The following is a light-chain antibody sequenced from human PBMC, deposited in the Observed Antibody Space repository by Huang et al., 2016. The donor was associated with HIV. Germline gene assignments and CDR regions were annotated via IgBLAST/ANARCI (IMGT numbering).Light chain of an antibody. CDR3: QQYDDWPPWS. CDR2: DVS. Sequence: EIVMTQSPPTLSASPGERATLSCRASQSVKRLAWYQQRPGQAPKLLVYDVSSRARGTPARFSGSGSGTDFTLTINTLQSEDFALYYCQQYDDWPPWSFGQGTRVDMK. J-gene: IGKJ1*01. CDR1: QSVKR. V-gene: IGKV3-15*01.